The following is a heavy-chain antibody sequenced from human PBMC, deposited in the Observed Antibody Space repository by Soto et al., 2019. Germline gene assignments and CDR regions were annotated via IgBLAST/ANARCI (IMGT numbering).Heavy chain of an antibody. J-gene: IGHJ4*02. CDR1: GFTFSSYG. V-gene: IGHV3-30*18. Sequence: PGGSLRLSCAASGFTFSSYGMHWVRQAPGKGLEWVAVISYDGSNKYYADSVKGRFTISRDNSKNTLYLQMNSLRAEDTAVYYCAKGGRSTVTPDFDYWGQGTLVTVS. D-gene: IGHD4-17*01. CDR2: ISYDGSNK. CDR3: AKGGRSTVTPDFDY.